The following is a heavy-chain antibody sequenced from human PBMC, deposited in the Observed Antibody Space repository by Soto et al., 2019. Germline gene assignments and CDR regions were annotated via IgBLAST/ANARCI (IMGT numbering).Heavy chain of an antibody. Sequence: QVQLVQSGAEVKKPGSSVKVSCKASGGTFSSYAISWVRQAPGQGLEWMGGIIPIFGTANYAQKFQGRVTITADESTSTAYMELRSLRSEDTAVYYCGRFYCSSNSCSNWFDPWGQGTLVTVSS. CDR3: GRFYCSSNSCSNWFDP. CDR1: GGTFSSYA. J-gene: IGHJ5*02. D-gene: IGHD2-2*01. V-gene: IGHV1-69*01. CDR2: IIPIFGTA.